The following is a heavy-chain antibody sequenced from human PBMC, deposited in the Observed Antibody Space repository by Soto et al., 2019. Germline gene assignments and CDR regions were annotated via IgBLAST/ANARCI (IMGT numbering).Heavy chain of an antibody. CDR3: ATRGAPAGMDV. CDR2: ISAYNGNT. V-gene: IGHV1-18*01. J-gene: IGHJ6*02. CDR1: SYTFTSYG. D-gene: IGHD3-10*01. Sequence: GASVKVSCKASSYTFTSYGISWVRQAPGQGLEWMGWISAYNGNTNYAQQLQGRVKMPKETSTSTVYMELRSLRCEHTPVYYCATRGAPAGMDVWGQGTSVTFSS.